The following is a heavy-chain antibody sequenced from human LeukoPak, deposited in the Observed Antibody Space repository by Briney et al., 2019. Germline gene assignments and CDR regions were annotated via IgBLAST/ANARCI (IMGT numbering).Heavy chain of an antibody. D-gene: IGHD2-2*01. J-gene: IGHJ4*02. CDR2: INHSGST. CDR3: ARLADTVVVPAAMMEFGFDY. CDR1: GGSFSGYY. Sequence: SETLSLTCAVYGGSFSGYYWSWIRQAPGKGLEWIGEINHSGSTNYNPSLKSRVTISVDTSKNQFSLKLSSVTAADTAVYYCARLADTVVVPAAMMEFGFDYWGQGTLVTVSS. V-gene: IGHV4-34*01.